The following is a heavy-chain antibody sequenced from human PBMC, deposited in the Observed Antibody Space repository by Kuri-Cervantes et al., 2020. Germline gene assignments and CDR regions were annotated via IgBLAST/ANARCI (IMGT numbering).Heavy chain of an antibody. V-gene: IGHV3-33*01. CDR1: GFTFSSYG. CDR3: AAQTGSSSWFGPGYYYYGMDV. CDR2: IWYDGSNK. Sequence: GGSLRLSCAASGFTFSSYGMHWVRQAPGKGLEWVAVIWYDGSNKYYADSVKGRFTISRDNSKNTLYLQMNSLRAEDTAVYYCAAQTGSSSWFGPGYYYYGMDVWGQGTTVTVSS. D-gene: IGHD6-13*01. J-gene: IGHJ6*02.